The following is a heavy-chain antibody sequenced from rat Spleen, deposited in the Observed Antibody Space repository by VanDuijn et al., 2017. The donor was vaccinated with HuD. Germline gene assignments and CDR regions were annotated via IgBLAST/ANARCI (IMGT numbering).Heavy chain of an antibody. CDR2: ISTGGGNT. CDR3: TRQVFYYDGSYYYYFDY. D-gene: IGHD1-12*02. CDR1: GFTFSNYY. Sequence: EVQLMESGGGLVQPGRSMKLSCAASGFTFSNYYMAWVRQAPTSISTGGGNTYYRDSVKGRFTVSRDTAKSTLYLQMDSLRSEDTATYYCTRQVFYYDGSYYYYFDYWGQGVMVTVSS. V-gene: IGHV5-25*01. J-gene: IGHJ2*01.